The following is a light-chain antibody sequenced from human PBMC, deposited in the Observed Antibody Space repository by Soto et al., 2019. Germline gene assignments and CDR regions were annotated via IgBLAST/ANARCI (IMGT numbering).Light chain of an antibody. CDR1: SSDVGGYNY. Sequence: QSVLTQPASVSGSPGQSITISCTGTSSDVGGYNYVSWYQQHPGKAPKLMIYEVSNRPSGVSNRFSGSKSGNTASLTISGLQAEDEADYYCSSYTSSSTHWVFGGETKLTVL. CDR3: SSYTSSSTHWV. V-gene: IGLV2-14*01. J-gene: IGLJ3*02. CDR2: EVS.